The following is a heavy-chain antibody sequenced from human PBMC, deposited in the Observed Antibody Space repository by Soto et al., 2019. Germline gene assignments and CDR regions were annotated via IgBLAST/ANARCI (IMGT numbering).Heavy chain of an antibody. V-gene: IGHV1-2*02. Sequence: ASVKVSCKASGYTFTGYYMHWVRQAPGQGLEWMGWINPNSGGTNYAQKFQGRVTMTRDTSISTAYMELSRLRSDDTAVYYCARAHGSFGVVPPYYYGMDVRGQGTTVTVSS. CDR2: INPNSGGT. J-gene: IGHJ6*02. CDR3: ARAHGSFGVVPPYYYGMDV. D-gene: IGHD3-3*01. CDR1: GYTFTGYY.